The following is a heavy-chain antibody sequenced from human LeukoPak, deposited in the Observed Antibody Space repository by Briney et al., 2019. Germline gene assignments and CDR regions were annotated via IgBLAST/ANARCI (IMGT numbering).Heavy chain of an antibody. D-gene: IGHD3-3*01. CDR3: ARGFFSDFWSGYPTDYYYYMDV. V-gene: IGHV3-7*01. Sequence: GGSLRLSCAGSGFTFSDYWMHWVRQAPGKGLEWVANIKQDGSEKFYVDSVKGRFTISRDNAKNSLYLQMNSLRAEDTAVYYCARGFFSDFWSGYPTDYYYYMDVWGKGTTVTASS. CDR2: IKQDGSEK. CDR1: GFTFSDYW. J-gene: IGHJ6*03.